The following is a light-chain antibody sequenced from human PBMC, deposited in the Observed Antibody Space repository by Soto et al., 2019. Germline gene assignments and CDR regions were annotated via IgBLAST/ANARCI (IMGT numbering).Light chain of an antibody. Sequence: QSVLTQPPSVSGAPGQRVTISCTGSSSNIGAGYDVHWYQQLPGTAPKLLFYRNTNRPSGVSDRFSGSKSGTSASLAITGLQAEDEADYYCQSYDSSLSGVVFGGGTKLTVL. CDR1: SSNIGAGYD. V-gene: IGLV1-40*01. CDR2: RNT. CDR3: QSYDSSLSGVV. J-gene: IGLJ2*01.